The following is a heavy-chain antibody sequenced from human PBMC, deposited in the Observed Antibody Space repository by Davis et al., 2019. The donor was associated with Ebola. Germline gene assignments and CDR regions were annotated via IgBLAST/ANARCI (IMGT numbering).Heavy chain of an antibody. J-gene: IGHJ4*02. CDR1: GGSFSGYY. V-gene: IGHV4-34*01. CDR2: INHSGST. Sequence: MPSETLSLTCAVYGGSFSGYYWSWIRQPPGKGLEWIGEINHSGSTNYNPSLKSRVTISVDTSKNQFSLKLSSMTAADTALYFCARGDCSGGSCFLDYWGQGTLVTVSS. D-gene: IGHD2-15*01. CDR3: ARGDCSGGSCFLDY.